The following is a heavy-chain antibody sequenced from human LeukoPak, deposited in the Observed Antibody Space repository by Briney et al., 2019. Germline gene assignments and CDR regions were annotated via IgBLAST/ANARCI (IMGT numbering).Heavy chain of an antibody. CDR1: GDSVSSNLVT. V-gene: IGHV6-1*01. D-gene: IGHD1-26*01. Sequence: SQTLSLTCAISGDSVSSNLVTWNWIRQSPSRGLEWLGRTYYRSKWSNDYAVSVKSRIAINPDTSKNQFSLQLNSVTPGDTAVYYCARVLSGIFYDWGQGALVAVSS. J-gene: IGHJ4*02. CDR2: TYYRSKWSN. CDR3: ARVLSGIFYD.